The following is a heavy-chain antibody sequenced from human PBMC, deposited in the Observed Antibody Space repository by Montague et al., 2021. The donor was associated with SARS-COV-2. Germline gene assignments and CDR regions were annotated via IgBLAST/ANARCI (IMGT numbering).Heavy chain of an antibody. Sequence: SETLSLTCAVYGGSFSSYYYTWVRQSPTQGPEWIGEIHHSGKPTYNPSVRRRVAISVDTSKNQFSLKFRSVTAADAAVYYCARGKRRKVRWGPGRGSAIDTYCALDVWGQGTTVIISS. CDR1: GGSFSSYY. CDR3: ARGKRRKVRWGPGRGSAIDTYCALDV. CDR2: IHHSGKP. J-gene: IGHJ6*01. D-gene: IGHD2-15*01. V-gene: IGHV4-34*01.